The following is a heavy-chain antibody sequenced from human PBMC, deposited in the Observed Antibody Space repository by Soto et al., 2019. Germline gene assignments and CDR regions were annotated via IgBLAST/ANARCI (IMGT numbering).Heavy chain of an antibody. Sequence: SETLSLTCTVSGGSINSYYWSWLRQAPGKGLEWIGYIYDSGSTYYNPSLKSRVTISEDTSKNQYSLKVNSVTAADTAVYYCARLRQITGTMDYFDYWGQGTLVTVSS. D-gene: IGHD1-20*01. J-gene: IGHJ4*02. CDR1: GGSINSYY. V-gene: IGHV4-59*01. CDR2: IYDSGST. CDR3: ARLRQITGTMDYFDY.